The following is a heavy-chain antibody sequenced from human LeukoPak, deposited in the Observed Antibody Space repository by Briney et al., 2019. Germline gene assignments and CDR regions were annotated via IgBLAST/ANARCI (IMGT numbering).Heavy chain of an antibody. CDR2: VTYDGSNK. V-gene: IGHV3-30*04. D-gene: IGHD3-10*01. J-gene: IGHJ6*03. CDR3: AKGVRLGSITMIRGVRRAYYYYMDV. Sequence: GGSLRLSCAASGFTFNNYAMHWVRQAPGKGLEWVAVVTYDGSNKYYTESVKGRFTISRDNSKNTLYLQMNSLRAEDTAVYYCAKGVRLGSITMIRGVRRAYYYYMDVWGKGTTVTISS. CDR1: GFTFNNYA.